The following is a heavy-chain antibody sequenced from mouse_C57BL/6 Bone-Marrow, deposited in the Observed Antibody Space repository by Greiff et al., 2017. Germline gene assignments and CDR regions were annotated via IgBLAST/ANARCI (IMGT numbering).Heavy chain of an antibody. V-gene: IGHV5-4*01. J-gene: IGHJ4*01. Sequence: EVMLVESGGGLVKPGGSLKLSCAASGFTFSSYAMSWVRQTPEKRLEWVATISDGGSYTYYPDNVKGRFTISRDNAKNNLYLQMSHLKSEDTAMYYCARDYYDYVYAMDYWGQGTSVTVSS. CDR2: ISDGGSYT. CDR1: GFTFSSYA. D-gene: IGHD2-4*01. CDR3: ARDYYDYVYAMDY.